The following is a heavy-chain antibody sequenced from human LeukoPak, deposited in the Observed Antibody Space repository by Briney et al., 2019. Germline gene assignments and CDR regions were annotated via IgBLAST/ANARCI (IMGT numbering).Heavy chain of an antibody. CDR2: ISWNSGSI. D-gene: IGHD6-6*01. J-gene: IGHJ4*02. CDR3: ARRSIAARGYFDY. Sequence: GRSLRLSCAASGFTFDAYAMHWVRQAPGKGLEWVSGISWNSGSIGYADSVKGRFTISRDNAKNSLYLQMNSLRAEDTALYYCARRSIAARGYFDYWGQGTLVTVSS. V-gene: IGHV3-9*01. CDR1: GFTFDAYA.